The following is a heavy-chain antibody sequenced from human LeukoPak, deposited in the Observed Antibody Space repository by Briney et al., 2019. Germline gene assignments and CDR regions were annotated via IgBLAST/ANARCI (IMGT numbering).Heavy chain of an antibody. Sequence: PSETLSLTCTVSGYSISSGYYWGWIRQPPGKGLEWIGSIYHSGSTYYNPSLKSRVTISVDRSKNQFSLKLSPVTAADTAVYYCARQSLWFGEVYPVLWGQGTLVTVSS. V-gene: IGHV4-38-2*02. CDR1: GYSISSGYY. J-gene: IGHJ4*02. D-gene: IGHD3-10*01. CDR3: ARQSLWFGEVYPVL. CDR2: IYHSGST.